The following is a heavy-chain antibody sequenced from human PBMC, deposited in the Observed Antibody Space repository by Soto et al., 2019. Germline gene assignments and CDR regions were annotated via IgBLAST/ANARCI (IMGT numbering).Heavy chain of an antibody. J-gene: IGHJ6*02. CDR3: AKGPGDIVYGMDV. V-gene: IGHV3-30*18. CDR1: GFTFSSYG. CDR2: ISYDGSNK. Sequence: QVQLVESGGGVVQPGRSLRLPCAASGFTFSSYGMHWVRQAPGKGLEWVAVISYDGSNKYYADSVKGRFTISRDNSKNTLYLQMNSLRAEDTAVYYCAKGPGDIVYGMDVWGQGTTVTVSS. D-gene: IGHD2-15*01.